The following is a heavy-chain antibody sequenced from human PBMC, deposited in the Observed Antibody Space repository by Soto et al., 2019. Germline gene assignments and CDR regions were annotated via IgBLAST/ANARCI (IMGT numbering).Heavy chain of an antibody. V-gene: IGHV1-18*01. CDR3: AAYSSSPGFWFDP. D-gene: IGHD6-6*01. CDR2: ISAYNGNT. Sequence: ASVKVSFKASGYTFINFDISWLRQAAGQGLEWMGWISAYNGNTNYAQKLQGRVTMTTDTSTSTAYMELRSLRSDDTAVYYCAAYSSSPGFWFDPWGQGTLVTVSS. CDR1: GYTFINFD. J-gene: IGHJ5*02.